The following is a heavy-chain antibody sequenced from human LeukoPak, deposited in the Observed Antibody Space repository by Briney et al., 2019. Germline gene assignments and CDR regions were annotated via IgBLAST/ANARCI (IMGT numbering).Heavy chain of an antibody. Sequence: ASVKVSCKASGYTFTSYAMNWVRQAPGQELEWMGWISAYNGNTNYAQKLQGRVTMTTDTSTSTAYMELRSLRSDDTAVYYCARDPYYDFWSGYFRGYGAAFDIWGQGTMVTVSS. D-gene: IGHD3-3*01. J-gene: IGHJ3*02. CDR2: ISAYNGNT. CDR1: GYTFTSYA. V-gene: IGHV1-18*01. CDR3: ARDPYYDFWSGYFRGYGAAFDI.